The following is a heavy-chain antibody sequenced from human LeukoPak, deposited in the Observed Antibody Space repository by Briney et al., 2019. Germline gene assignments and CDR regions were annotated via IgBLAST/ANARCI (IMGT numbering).Heavy chain of an antibody. Sequence: ASVKVSCKASGYSFTDFYMHWVRQAPGQGLEWMGWINPNSGGTKYAQKFQGRVTMTRDTSITTAHMDLGRMTSDDTAVYYCARDRGRISDYYGSGSPLHYCMDVWGKGTTVTVSS. J-gene: IGHJ6*03. CDR3: ARDRGRISDYYGSGSPLHYCMDV. D-gene: IGHD3-10*01. CDR1: GYSFTDFY. CDR2: INPNSGGT. V-gene: IGHV1-2*02.